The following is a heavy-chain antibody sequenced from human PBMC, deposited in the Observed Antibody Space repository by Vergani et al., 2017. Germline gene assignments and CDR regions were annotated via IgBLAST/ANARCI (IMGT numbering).Heavy chain of an antibody. CDR2: INNNGGRT. V-gene: IGHV3-23*01. D-gene: IGHD2-2*01. J-gene: IGHJ3*01. CDR3: AKVFGSTSCPYGGGAFYV. CDR1: GVTFNSDA. Sequence: QLLESGGGLIQPGGSLRLSCAASGVTFNSDAMTWVRQAPGKGLEWVSGINNNGGRTYYADYVKGRVTISRDNSKNTLNLQMTDLRAEDTATYYCAKVFGSTSCPYGGGAFYVWGHGTMVTRSS.